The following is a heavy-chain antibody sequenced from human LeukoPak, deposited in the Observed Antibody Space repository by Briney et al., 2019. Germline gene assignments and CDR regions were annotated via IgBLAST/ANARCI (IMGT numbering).Heavy chain of an antibody. V-gene: IGHV3-48*03. CDR3: AREGVGATTSYYYGVDV. Sequence: GGTLRLSCAASGFSFSSYGMNWVRQAPGQGLERVSYISSSGSTIYYADSVKGRFTISRDNAENSLYLQMNSLRAEDTAVYYCAREGVGATTSYYYGVDVWGQGTTVIVSS. D-gene: IGHD1-26*01. J-gene: IGHJ6*02. CDR2: ISSSGSTI. CDR1: GFSFSSYG.